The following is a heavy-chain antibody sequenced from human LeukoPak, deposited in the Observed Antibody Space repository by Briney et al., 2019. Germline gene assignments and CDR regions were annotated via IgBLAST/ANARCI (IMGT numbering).Heavy chain of an antibody. J-gene: IGHJ4*02. V-gene: IGHV3-30*03. CDR3: ARAYLYYYDSSGYWSWYDY. Sequence: GGSLRLSCAASGFTFSSYGMHWVRQAPGKGLEWVAVISYDGSNKYYADSVKGRFTISRDNSKNTLYLQMNSLRAEDTAVYYCARAYLYYYDSSGYWSWYDYWGQGTLVTVSS. D-gene: IGHD3-22*01. CDR1: GFTFSSYG. CDR2: ISYDGSNK.